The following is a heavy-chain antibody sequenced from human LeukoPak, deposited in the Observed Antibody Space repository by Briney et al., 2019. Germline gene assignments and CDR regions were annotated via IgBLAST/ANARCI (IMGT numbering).Heavy chain of an antibody. J-gene: IGHJ1*01. CDR1: GDSISSYY. CDR3: ARSRGNLYFQH. CDR2: IHYTGST. V-gene: IGHV4-59*01. Sequence: SETLSLTCTVSGDSISSYYWSWIRQSPEKGLEWIGYIHYTGSTYYNPSLRSRVTISVDPSKNQFSLRLISVTAADTAMYYCARSRGNLYFQHWGQGTLVTVSS. D-gene: IGHD6-25*01.